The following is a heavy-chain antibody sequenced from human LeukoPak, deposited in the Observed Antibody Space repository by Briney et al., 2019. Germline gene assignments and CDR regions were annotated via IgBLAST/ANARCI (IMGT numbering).Heavy chain of an antibody. Sequence: GGSLRLSCAASGFTFSSYGMHWVRQAPGKGLEWVAVIWYDGSNKYYADSAKGRFTISRDNSKNTLYLQMNSLRAEDTAVYYCAKKFGVYYDFWSGYSAHYYMDVWGKGTTVTVSS. D-gene: IGHD3-3*01. CDR2: IWYDGSNK. CDR1: GFTFSSYG. CDR3: AKKFGVYYDFWSGYSAHYYMDV. V-gene: IGHV3-30*02. J-gene: IGHJ6*03.